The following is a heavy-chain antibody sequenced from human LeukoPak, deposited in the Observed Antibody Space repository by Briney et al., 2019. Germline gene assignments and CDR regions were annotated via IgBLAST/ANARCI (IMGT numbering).Heavy chain of an antibody. CDR2: IKSKSDDETT. CDR1: GFTFTNAW. Sequence: GGSLRLSCAASGFTFTNAWMSWVRQAPGKGLEWVGRIKSKSDDETTDYAAPAKGRFTISRDDSKNTVYLQMNSLKTEDTAVYYCGLGSGKTDFDYWGQGTLVTVSS. V-gene: IGHV3-15*01. J-gene: IGHJ4*02. CDR3: GLGSGKTDFDY. D-gene: IGHD3-10*01.